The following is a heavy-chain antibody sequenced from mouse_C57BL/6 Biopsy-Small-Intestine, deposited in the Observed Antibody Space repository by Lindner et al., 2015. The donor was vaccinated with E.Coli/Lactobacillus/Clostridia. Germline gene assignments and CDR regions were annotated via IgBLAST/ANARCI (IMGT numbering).Heavy chain of an antibody. V-gene: IGHV1-12*01. Sequence: SVKVSCKASGYTFTSYLIHWVRQAPGQGLEWMGVINPGNADTWHAQKFRGRVTMTRDTSTNTVYMELSSLRSEDTAVYYCTREGPPGSSSWYFDYWGQGTLVTVSS. CDR3: TREGPPGSSSWYFDY. J-gene: IGHJ2*01. D-gene: IGHD1-1*01. CDR2: INPGNADT. CDR1: GYTFTSYL.